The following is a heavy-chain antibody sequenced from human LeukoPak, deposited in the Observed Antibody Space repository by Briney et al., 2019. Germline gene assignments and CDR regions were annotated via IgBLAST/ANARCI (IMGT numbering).Heavy chain of an antibody. V-gene: IGHV4-39*01. Sequence: SETLSLTCTVSGGSISSSSYYWGWIRQPPGKGLEWIGSIYYSGSTYYDPSLKSRVTISVDTSKNQFSLKLSSVTAADTAVYYCATNPKDIVLMVYFDYWGQGTLVTVSS. CDR3: ATNPKDIVLMVYFDY. CDR2: IYYSGST. D-gene: IGHD2-8*01. CDR1: GGSISSSSYY. J-gene: IGHJ4*02.